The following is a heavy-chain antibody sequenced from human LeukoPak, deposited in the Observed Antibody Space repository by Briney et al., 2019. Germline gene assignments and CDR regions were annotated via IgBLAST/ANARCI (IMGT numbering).Heavy chain of an antibody. Sequence: SQTLSLTCAVSGGSISSGGYSWSWIRQPPGKGLEWIGYIFDSGSTYYSPSLKSRVTISVERSRNQFSLKLSSVTAADTAVYYCARGRRGYSYGYKDYWGQGTLVTVSS. CDR3: ARGRRGYSYGYKDY. J-gene: IGHJ4*02. D-gene: IGHD5-18*01. CDR1: GGSISSGGYS. CDR2: IFDSGST. V-gene: IGHV4-30-2*01.